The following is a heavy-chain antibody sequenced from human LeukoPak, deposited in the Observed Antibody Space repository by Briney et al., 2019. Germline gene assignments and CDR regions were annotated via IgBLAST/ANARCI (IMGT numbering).Heavy chain of an antibody. CDR2: IYPGDSDT. CDR1: GYSFTSYW. V-gene: IGHV5-51*01. J-gene: IGHJ4*02. D-gene: IGHD3-22*01. CDR3: ARHLDYYDSSGYHDYFDY. Sequence: GESLKISCKGSGYSFTSYWIGWVRQLPGKGLDWMGIIYPGDSDTRYSPSFQGQVTISADQSISTAYLQWGSLKASETAMYYCARHLDYYDSSGYHDYFDYWGQGTLVTVSS.